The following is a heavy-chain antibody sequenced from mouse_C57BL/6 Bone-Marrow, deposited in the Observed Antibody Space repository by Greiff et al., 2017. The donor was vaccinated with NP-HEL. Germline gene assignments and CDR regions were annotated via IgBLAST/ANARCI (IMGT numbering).Heavy chain of an antibody. J-gene: IGHJ3*01. Sequence: VQLKESGAELVRPGASVKLSCTASGFNIKDDYMHWVKQRPEQGLEWIGWIDPGNGDTEYASKFQGKATITADTSSNTAYLQLSSLTSEDTAVYYCTTNGSSSWFAYWGQGTLVTVSA. V-gene: IGHV14-4*01. CDR1: GFNIKDDY. CDR3: TTNGSSSWFAY. CDR2: IDPGNGDT. D-gene: IGHD1-1*01.